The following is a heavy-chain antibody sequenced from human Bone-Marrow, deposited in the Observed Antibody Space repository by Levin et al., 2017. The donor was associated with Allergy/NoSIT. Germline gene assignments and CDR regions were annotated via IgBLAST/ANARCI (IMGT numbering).Heavy chain of an antibody. CDR2: IYNSGST. CDR1: GGSISSYY. J-gene: IGHJ4*02. Sequence: SQTLSLTCTVSGGSISSYYWSWIRPPPGKGLEWIGYIYNSGSTNYSPSLKSRVIISVDTSKNQFSLKLSSVSAADTAVYYCAKAGPYCSGGSCSSGIFGYWGQGTLVTVSS. V-gene: IGHV4-59*01. D-gene: IGHD2-15*01. CDR3: AKAGPYCSGGSCSSGIFGY.